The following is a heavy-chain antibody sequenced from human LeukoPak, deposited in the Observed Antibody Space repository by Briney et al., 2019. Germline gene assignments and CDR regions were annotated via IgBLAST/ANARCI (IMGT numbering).Heavy chain of an antibody. Sequence: SSETLSLTCAVYGVSFSGYYWSWIRQPPGKGLEWIGEINHSGSTNYNPSLKSRVTISVDTSKNQFSLKLSSVTAADTAVYYCARSADLDVYYDFWSGYRYWGQGTLVTVSS. V-gene: IGHV4-34*01. D-gene: IGHD3-3*01. CDR2: INHSGST. CDR1: GVSFSGYY. CDR3: ARSADLDVYYDFWSGYRY. J-gene: IGHJ4*02.